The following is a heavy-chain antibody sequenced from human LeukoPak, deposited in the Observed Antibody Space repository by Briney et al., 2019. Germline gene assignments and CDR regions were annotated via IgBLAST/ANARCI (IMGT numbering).Heavy chain of an antibody. CDR3: ARDLAVLSAAPGLFDY. D-gene: IGHD6-13*01. CDR2: ISSDSRYI. CDR1: GINIRSNW. V-gene: IGHV3-21*01. J-gene: IGHJ4*02. Sequence: GGSLRLSCAAPGINIRSNWMHWVRQAPGKGLEWVSSISSDSRYIYYADSVKGRFTISRDNAKKLLYLQMNSLRAEDTAVYHCARDLAVLSAAPGLFDYWGQGTLVTVSS.